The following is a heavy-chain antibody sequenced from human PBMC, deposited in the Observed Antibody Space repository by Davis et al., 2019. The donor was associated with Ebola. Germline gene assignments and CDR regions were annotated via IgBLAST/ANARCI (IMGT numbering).Heavy chain of an antibody. V-gene: IGHV3-73*01. D-gene: IGHD2-15*01. CDR3: TRHGCSGGSCYPFDY. J-gene: IGHJ4*02. Sequence: GESLKTPCAASGFTFSGSAMPWGRQASGKGLAWVGRIRSKANSYATAYAASVKGRFTISRDDSKNTAYLQMNSLKTEDTAVYYCTRHGCSGGSCYPFDYWGQGTLVTVSS. CDR2: IRSKANSYAT. CDR1: GFTFSGSA.